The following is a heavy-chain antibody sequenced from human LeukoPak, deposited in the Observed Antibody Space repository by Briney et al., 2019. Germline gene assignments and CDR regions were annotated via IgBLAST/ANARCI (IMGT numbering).Heavy chain of an antibody. CDR1: GFTFGDYT. V-gene: IGHV3-49*04. CDR2: IRSKAYGGTT. D-gene: IGHD6-13*01. Sequence: GGSLRLSCTASGFTFGDYTMSWVRQAPGKGLEWVGFIRSKAYGGTTEYAASVKGRFTISRDDSKSIAYLQMNSLKTEDTAVYYCTSESPPLGAAAPPYWGQGTLVTVSS. J-gene: IGHJ4*02. CDR3: TSESPPLGAAAPPY.